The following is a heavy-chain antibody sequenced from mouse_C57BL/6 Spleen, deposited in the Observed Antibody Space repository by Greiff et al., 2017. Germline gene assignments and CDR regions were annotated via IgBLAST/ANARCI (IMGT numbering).Heavy chain of an antibody. CDR2: IWRGGST. CDR1: GFSLTSYG. V-gene: IGHV2-5*01. J-gene: IGHJ4*01. Sequence: VQLQESGPGLVQPSPSLSITCTVSGFSLTSYGVHWVRQSPGKGLEWLGVIWRGGSTDYNAAFMSRLSITKDNSKSQVFFNMNSLHADATAIYYGANIRSPYAVGYWGQGTSVTVSS. CDR3: ANIRSPYAVGY.